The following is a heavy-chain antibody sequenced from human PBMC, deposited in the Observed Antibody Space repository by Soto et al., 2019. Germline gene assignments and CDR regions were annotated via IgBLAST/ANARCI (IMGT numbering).Heavy chain of an antibody. Sequence: ASVKVSCKASGYTFTSYGISWVRQAPGQGLEWMGWISAYNGNTNYAQKLQGRVTMTTDTSTSTAYMELRSLRSDGTAVYYCARDTNTMVRGVIKGYYYGMDVWGQGTTVTVSS. J-gene: IGHJ6*02. V-gene: IGHV1-18*04. CDR1: GYTFTSYG. CDR2: ISAYNGNT. CDR3: ARDTNTMVRGVIKGYYYGMDV. D-gene: IGHD3-10*01.